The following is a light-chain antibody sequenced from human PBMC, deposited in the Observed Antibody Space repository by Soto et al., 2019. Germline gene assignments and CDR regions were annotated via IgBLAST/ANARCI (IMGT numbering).Light chain of an antibody. Sequence: QSALTQPASVSGSPGQSIAISCTGTSSDVGGYSYVSWYQQQPGTAPKLVISDVSNRPSGVSDLFSCNKSGNTAPLIISGRQTEDEADYYCASYTTSSTYVFGTGTKLTVL. V-gene: IGLV2-14*01. CDR1: SSDVGGYSY. J-gene: IGLJ1*01. CDR2: DVS. CDR3: ASYTTSSTYV.